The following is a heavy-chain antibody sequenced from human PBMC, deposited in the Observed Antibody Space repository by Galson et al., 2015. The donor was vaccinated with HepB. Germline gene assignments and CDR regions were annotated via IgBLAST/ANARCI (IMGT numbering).Heavy chain of an antibody. CDR2: IKQDGSEK. J-gene: IGHJ5*02. CDR3: ARAQWFGWFDP. D-gene: IGHD3-10*01. CDR1: GFTFSSYW. Sequence: SLRLSCAPSGFTFSSYWMRWVRQAPGKGLEWVANIKQDGSEKYYVDSVKGRFTISRDNAKNSLYLQMNSLRAEDTAVYYCARAQWFGWFDPWGQGTLVTVSS. V-gene: IGHV3-7*01.